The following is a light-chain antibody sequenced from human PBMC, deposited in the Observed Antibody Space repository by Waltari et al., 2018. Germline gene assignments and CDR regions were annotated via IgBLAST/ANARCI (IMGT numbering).Light chain of an antibody. CDR1: YSTIGKYN. CDR2: RNN. CDR3: AAWDDSLYGV. J-gene: IGLJ3*02. Sequence: QSVLTQPHSASGTPGQRVTISCYGSYSTIGKYNVYWYQQVPGTAPELLIYRNNQRPSGVPDRFSGSKSDTSASLAISGLRSDDEADYYCAAWDDSLYGVFGGGTKLTVL. V-gene: IGLV1-47*01.